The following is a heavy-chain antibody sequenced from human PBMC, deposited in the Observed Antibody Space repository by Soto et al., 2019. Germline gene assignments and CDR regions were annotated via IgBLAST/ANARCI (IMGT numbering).Heavy chain of an antibody. V-gene: IGHV1-18*01. CDR2: VSTYNSNT. D-gene: IGHD3-10*01. J-gene: IGHJ2*01. Sequence: QVQLVQSGVEVKKPGASVKISCKASGYTFSTYAISWVRQAPGRGLAWIGWVSTYNSNTDSAQNLQGRVTMTTDTSTSTAYMELRSLRSDDTAVYYCARRVYGSGTYYAYWYFDLWGRGTLVTVSS. CDR1: GYTFSTYA. CDR3: ARRVYGSGTYYAYWYFDL.